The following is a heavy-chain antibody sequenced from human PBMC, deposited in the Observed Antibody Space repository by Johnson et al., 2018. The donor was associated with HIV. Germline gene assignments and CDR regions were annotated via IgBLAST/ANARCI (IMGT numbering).Heavy chain of an antibody. Sequence: QVQLVESGGGVVQPGRSLRLSCAASGFTFYSYGMHWVRQAPGKGLEWVAVISYDGSNKYYADSVKGRFTISRDSSKDTLYLQMNGLRAEDTALYYCGYISGIYPNAFDIWGQGTMVTVSS. V-gene: IGHV3-30*03. D-gene: IGHD1-26*01. CDR1: GFTFYSYG. CDR3: GYISGIYPNAFDI. J-gene: IGHJ3*02. CDR2: ISYDGSNK.